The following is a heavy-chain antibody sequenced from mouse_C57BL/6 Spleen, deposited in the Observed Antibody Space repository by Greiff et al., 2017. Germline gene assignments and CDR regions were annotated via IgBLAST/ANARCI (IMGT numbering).Heavy chain of an antibody. V-gene: IGHV1-18*01. CDR2: INPNNGGT. Sequence: EVQLQQSGPELVKPGASVTIPCKASGYTFTDYNMDWVKQSHGKSLEWIGDINPNNGGTIYNQKFKGKATLTVDKSSSTAYMELRSLTSEDTAVYYCARELGQGDWYFGVWGTGTTVTVSS. CDR1: GYTFTDYN. J-gene: IGHJ1*03. D-gene: IGHD4-1*01. CDR3: ARELGQGDWYFGV.